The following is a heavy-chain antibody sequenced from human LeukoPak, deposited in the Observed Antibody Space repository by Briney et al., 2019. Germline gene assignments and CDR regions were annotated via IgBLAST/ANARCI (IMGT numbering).Heavy chain of an antibody. Sequence: GGSLRLSCAASGFTVSSNYMSWVRQAPGKGLEWVSVIYSGGSTYYADSVKGRFTISGDNSKNTLYLQMNSLRAEDTAVYYCARAYCSSTSCQYFDYWGQGTLVTVSS. D-gene: IGHD2-2*01. CDR2: IYSGGST. CDR3: ARAYCSSTSCQYFDY. V-gene: IGHV3-53*01. CDR1: GFTVSSNY. J-gene: IGHJ4*02.